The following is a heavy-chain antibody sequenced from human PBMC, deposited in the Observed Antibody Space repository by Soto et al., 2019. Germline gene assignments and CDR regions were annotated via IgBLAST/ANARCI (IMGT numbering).Heavy chain of an antibody. V-gene: IGHV4-39*01. J-gene: IGHJ4*02. CDR2: IYYSGST. CDR1: VISVSTSDYY. CDR3: AGFVVPASRNSDFDY. Sequence: PWETLSLTCTFSVISVSTSDYYWGWLCQPPGKGLDWIGNIYYSGSTFYNPSLRSRVTLSIDTSKNQFSLRLNSVTAADTAVYFCAGFVVPASRNSDFDYWGQGNLVTVS. D-gene: IGHD2-2*01.